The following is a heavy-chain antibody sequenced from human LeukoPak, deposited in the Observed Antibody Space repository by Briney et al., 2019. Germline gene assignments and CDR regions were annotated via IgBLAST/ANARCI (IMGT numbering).Heavy chain of an antibody. CDR1: GGSISSYY. CDR2: IYYSGST. J-gene: IGHJ5*02. V-gene: IGHV4-59*06. Sequence: SETLSLTCTVSGGSISSYYWSWIRQHPGKGLEWIGYIYYSGSTYYNPSLKSRVTISVDTSKNQFSLKLSSVTAADTAVYYCARTAGTTMKGNWFDPWGQGTLVTVSS. D-gene: IGHD1-7*01. CDR3: ARTAGTTMKGNWFDP.